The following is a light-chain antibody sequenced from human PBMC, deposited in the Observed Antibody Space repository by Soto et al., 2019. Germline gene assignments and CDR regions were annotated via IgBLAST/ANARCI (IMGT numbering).Light chain of an antibody. J-gene: IGKJ4*01. CDR2: VAS. CDR3: QQYNNWPLLT. Sequence: EIIVTQSPATLSVSPGERATLSCRASQSVNNNLAWYQQKPGQARRLLIYVASTRATGIPARFGGSGYGTEFTLTISSLQSEDFAIYYCQQYNNWPLLTFGGGTKVEIK. CDR1: QSVNNN. V-gene: IGKV3-15*01.